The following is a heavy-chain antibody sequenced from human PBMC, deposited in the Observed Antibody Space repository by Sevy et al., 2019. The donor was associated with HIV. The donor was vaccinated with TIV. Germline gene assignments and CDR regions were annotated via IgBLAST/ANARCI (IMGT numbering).Heavy chain of an antibody. CDR1: GYSISSGYY. J-gene: IGHJ4*02. V-gene: IGHV4-38-2*01. Sequence: SETLSLTCAVSGYSISSGYYWGWIRQPPGRGLEWIGSISHSGSTCYNPSLKGRFTISVDTSKNQFSLKLSSVTAADTAVYYCARSVSGLDYWGQGTLVTVSS. CDR3: ARSVSGLDY. CDR2: ISHSGST. D-gene: IGHD3-16*01.